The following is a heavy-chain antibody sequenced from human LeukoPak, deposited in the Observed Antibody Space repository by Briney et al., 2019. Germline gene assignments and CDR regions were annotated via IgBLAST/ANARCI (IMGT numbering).Heavy chain of an antibody. CDR2: IWYDGSNK. J-gene: IGHJ4*02. D-gene: IGHD2-2*01. CDR1: GFTFSSYG. Sequence: GGSLRLSYAASGFTFSSYGMHWVRQAPGKGLEWVAVIWYDGSNKYYADSVKGRFTISRDNSKNTLYLQMNSLRAEDTAVYYCAIYCSSTSCIGGYWGQGTLVTVSS. V-gene: IGHV3-33*01. CDR3: AIYCSSTSCIGGY.